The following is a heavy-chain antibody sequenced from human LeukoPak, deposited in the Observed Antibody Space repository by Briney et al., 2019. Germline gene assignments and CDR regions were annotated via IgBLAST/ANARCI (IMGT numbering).Heavy chain of an antibody. V-gene: IGHV3-20*04. CDR3: SRIRSGGWYDPVDY. J-gene: IGHJ4*02. CDR2: INWIGGST. D-gene: IGHD6-19*01. CDR1: GFTFDEYA. Sequence: GGSLRLSCAASGFTFDEYAMSWVRQAPGKGLEWVSSINWIGGSTGYADSVKGRFAISRDNAKNSLYLQMNSLRAEDTALYYCSRIRSGGWYDPVDYWGQGTLVTVSS.